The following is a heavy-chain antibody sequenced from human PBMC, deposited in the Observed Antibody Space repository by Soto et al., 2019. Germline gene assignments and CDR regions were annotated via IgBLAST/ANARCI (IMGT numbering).Heavy chain of an antibody. CDR3: AREGYYNFWSAFHTVGGHNYGMDV. CDR2: ISAYNGNT. V-gene: IGHV1-18*01. Sequence: ASVKVSCKASGYTFTSYGISWVRQAPGQGLGRMGWISAYNGNTNYAQKLQGRVTISVDTSKSQFSLKLSSVTAADTAVYYCAREGYYNFWSAFHTVGGHNYGMDVWGQGTTVTVSS. CDR1: GYTFTSYG. D-gene: IGHD3-3*01. J-gene: IGHJ6*02.